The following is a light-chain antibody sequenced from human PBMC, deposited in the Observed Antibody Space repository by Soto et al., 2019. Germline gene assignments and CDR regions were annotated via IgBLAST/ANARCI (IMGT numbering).Light chain of an antibody. J-gene: IGKJ2*01. CDR1: QSLSHRNGKTY. V-gene: IGKV2-28*01. CDR2: LGS. Sequence: EIDMTQSPLSLPVTPGEPASISCRSSQSLSHRNGKTYLDWYLQKPGQSPHLLIYLGSNRASGVPDRFTGSGSGTDFTLKISRVEAEDVGVYYCIQALQSPRTFGQGTKLEIK. CDR3: IQALQSPRT.